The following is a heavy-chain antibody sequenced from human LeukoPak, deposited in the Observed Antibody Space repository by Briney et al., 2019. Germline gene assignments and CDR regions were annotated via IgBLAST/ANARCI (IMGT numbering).Heavy chain of an antibody. CDR1: GGSIRSSRYY. CDR2: IYSNGGT. J-gene: IGHJ3*01. V-gene: IGHV4-39*01. CDR3: GNFDF. Sequence: PSETLSLTCTLSGGSIRSSRYYWGWIRQPPGKGLEWIGSIYSNGGTYYNPSLRSRVTMSVDTSKNQFSLKLTSVTAAETAVYYCGNFDFWGQGTMVIVSS.